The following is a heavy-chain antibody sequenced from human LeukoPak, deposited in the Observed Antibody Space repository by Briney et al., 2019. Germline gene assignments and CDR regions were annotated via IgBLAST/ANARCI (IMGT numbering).Heavy chain of an antibody. CDR3: AREAFTTRCYDS. D-gene: IGHD4/OR15-4a*01. J-gene: IGHJ4*02. Sequence: ASVKVSCKASGYTFISYGISWVRQAPGQGLEWMGWISGYNGNTDYAQKLQGRVTMTTDTSTSTVYMELRSLRSDDTAVYYCAREAFTTRCYDSWGQGTLVTVSS. V-gene: IGHV1-18*01. CDR1: GYTFISYG. CDR2: ISGYNGNT.